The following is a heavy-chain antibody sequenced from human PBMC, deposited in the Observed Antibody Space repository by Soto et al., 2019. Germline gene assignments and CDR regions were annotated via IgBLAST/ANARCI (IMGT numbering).Heavy chain of an antibody. V-gene: IGHV3-11*04. J-gene: IGHJ3*01. CDR1: GFTFSDYY. CDR3: ARDQLYYNDISGRPLNAFDV. CDR2: ISSSGSTI. D-gene: IGHD3-22*01. Sequence: PGGSLRLPCAASGFTFSDYYMSWIRQAPGKGLEWVSYISSSGSTIYYADSVKGRFTISRDNTKNTLYLQMNSLRAEDTAVYYCARDQLYYNDISGRPLNAFDVWGQGTMVTVSS.